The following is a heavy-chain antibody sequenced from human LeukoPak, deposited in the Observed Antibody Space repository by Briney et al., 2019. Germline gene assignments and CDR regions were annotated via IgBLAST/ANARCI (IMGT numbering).Heavy chain of an antibody. Sequence: GGSLRLSCAASGFTFSNYWMHWVRQAPGKGLVWVSRLNSDGSSTNYADSVKGRFTISRDNAKNSLYLQMNSLRAEDTAVYYCARYNWNLQVFDYWGQGTLVTVSS. D-gene: IGHD1-7*01. V-gene: IGHV3-74*01. CDR3: ARYNWNLQVFDY. J-gene: IGHJ4*02. CDR2: LNSDGSST. CDR1: GFTFSNYW.